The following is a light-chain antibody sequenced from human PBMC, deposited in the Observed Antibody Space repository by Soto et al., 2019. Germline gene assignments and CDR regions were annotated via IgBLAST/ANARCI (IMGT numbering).Light chain of an antibody. J-gene: IGKJ5*01. CDR3: QQRSNWPPIT. CDR2: DAS. V-gene: IGKV3-11*01. Sequence: EIVLTQSPVTLSLSPGERATLSCRASQSISSYLAWYQQKPGQAPRLLIYDASNRATGIPARFSGSGSGTDFTLTISSLEPEDCAVYYCQQRSNWPPITFGQGTRLEIK. CDR1: QSISSY.